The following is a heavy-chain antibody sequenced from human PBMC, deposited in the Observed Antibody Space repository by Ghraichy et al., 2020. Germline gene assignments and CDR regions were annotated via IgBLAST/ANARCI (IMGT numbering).Heavy chain of an antibody. J-gene: IGHJ6*02. Sequence: SETLSLTCAVYGGSFSGYYWSWIRQPPGKGLEWIGEINHSGSTNYNPSLKSRVTISVDTSKNQFSLKLSSVTAADTAVYYCARPGSYYYYGMDVWGQGTTVTVSS. V-gene: IGHV4-34*01. CDR2: INHSGST. CDR1: GGSFSGYY. CDR3: ARPGSYYYYGMDV.